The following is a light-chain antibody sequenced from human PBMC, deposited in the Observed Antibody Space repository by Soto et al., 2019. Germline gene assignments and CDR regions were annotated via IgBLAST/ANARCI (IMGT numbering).Light chain of an antibody. CDR1: QSVSSY. J-gene: IGKJ5*01. CDR3: QQRRNWPIT. CDR2: DAS. Sequence: EIVLTQSPATLSLSPGERATLSCRASQSVSSYLAWYQQKPGQAPRLLIYDASNRATGIPARFSGSGSGTAFNLPISRLEPEDFAVYYCQQRRNWPITFGQGKRLEIK. V-gene: IGKV3-11*01.